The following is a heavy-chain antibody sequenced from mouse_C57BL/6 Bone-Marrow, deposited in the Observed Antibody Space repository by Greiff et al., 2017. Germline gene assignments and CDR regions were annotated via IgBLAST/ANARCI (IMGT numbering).Heavy chain of an antibody. Sequence: QVQLQQSGAELAKPGASVKLSCKASGYTFTSYWMHWVKQRPGQGLEWIGYINPSSGYTKYNQKFKDKATWTADKSSSTAYMQLSSLTYEDSAVYYCARRGSSHFDYWGQGTTLTVSS. CDR3: ARRGSSHFDY. V-gene: IGHV1-7*01. CDR1: GYTFTSYW. J-gene: IGHJ2*01. D-gene: IGHD1-1*01. CDR2: INPSSGYT.